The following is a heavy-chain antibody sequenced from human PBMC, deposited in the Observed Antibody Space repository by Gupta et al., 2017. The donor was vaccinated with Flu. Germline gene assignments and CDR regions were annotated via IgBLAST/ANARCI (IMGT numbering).Heavy chain of an antibody. CDR2: ISNGGSSK. J-gene: IGHJ4*02. CDR1: GFSFSSYE. CDR3: ARDKVGATKTDDF. Sequence: EVQLVESGGGWVQPGGSLRLSCVASGFSFSSYEMNWVRQAPGKGLEWISYISNGGSSKYYADSVKGRFTISRDNAKNSLYLQMNSLRAEDTAVYYCARDKVGATKTDDFWGQGTLVTVSS. D-gene: IGHD1-26*01. V-gene: IGHV3-48*03.